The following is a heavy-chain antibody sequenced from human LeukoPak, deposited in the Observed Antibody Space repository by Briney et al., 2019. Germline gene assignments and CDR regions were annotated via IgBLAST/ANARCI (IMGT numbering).Heavy chain of an antibody. D-gene: IGHD3-3*01. Sequence: GGSLRLSCAASGSTFSDYWMHWVRHAPGKGLVWVSHISTDGSSTTYADSVRGRFIISRDNARNTLYLQMNSLRVGDTAVYYCATSPIFSNDWGQGTLVTVSS. J-gene: IGHJ4*02. CDR2: ISTDGSST. V-gene: IGHV3-74*01. CDR3: ATSPIFSND. CDR1: GSTFSDYW.